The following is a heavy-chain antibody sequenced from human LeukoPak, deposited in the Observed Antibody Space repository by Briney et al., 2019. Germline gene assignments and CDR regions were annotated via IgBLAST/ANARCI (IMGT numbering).Heavy chain of an antibody. V-gene: IGHV3-7*01. CDR1: GFTFSTYW. Sequence: GGSLRLFCAASGFTFSTYWMTWVRQAPGKGLEWVANIKQDGSEKYYVDSVKGRFTISRDNAKNSRYLQMNSLRAEDTAVYYCARDSGATIDYWGPGTLVTVSS. D-gene: IGHD1-26*01. J-gene: IGHJ4*02. CDR2: IKQDGSEK. CDR3: ARDSGATIDY.